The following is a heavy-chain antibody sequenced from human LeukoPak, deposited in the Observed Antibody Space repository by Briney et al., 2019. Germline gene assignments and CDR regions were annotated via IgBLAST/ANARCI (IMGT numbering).Heavy chain of an antibody. D-gene: IGHD6-19*01. CDR2: ILYDGTMQ. CDR1: GFTFSNYA. J-gene: IGHJ4*02. Sequence: QAGGSLRLSCAASGFTFSNYAMHWVRQAPDKGLEWVGVILYDGTMQYYADSVKGRFTISRDNSKNTLYLQMNSLRAEGTAVYYCARILDSAWGELGYWGQGTLVTVSS. V-gene: IGHV3-30*04. CDR3: ARILDSAWGELGY.